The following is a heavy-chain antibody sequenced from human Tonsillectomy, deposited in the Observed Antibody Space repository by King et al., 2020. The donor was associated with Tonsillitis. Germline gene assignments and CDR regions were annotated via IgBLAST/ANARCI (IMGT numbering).Heavy chain of an antibody. CDR3: ARGGGTSSWLDVDF. D-gene: IGHD6-13*01. Sequence: VQLVESGGGLVRPGGSLRLSCAASGFTFSHFGMHWVRQAPGKGLDWVSSISSGSTYIYYAQSLRGRVSISRDNSKNSLYLQLSSLRPEDTAVYYCARGGGTSSWLDVDFWGQGTLVTVSS. J-gene: IGHJ4*02. CDR2: ISSGSTYI. CDR1: GFTFSHFG. V-gene: IGHV3-21*01.